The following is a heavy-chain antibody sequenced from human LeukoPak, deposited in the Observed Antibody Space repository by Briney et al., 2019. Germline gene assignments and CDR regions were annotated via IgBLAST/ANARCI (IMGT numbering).Heavy chain of an antibody. CDR3: ARGSLELRVPGRYYYMDV. D-gene: IGHD1-26*01. V-gene: IGHV1-8*03. Sequence: PGASVKVSCKASGYTFTSYDINWVRQATGQGLEWMGWMNPNSGNTGYAQKFQGRVTITRNTSMSTAYMELSSLRSEDTAVYYCARGSLELRVPGRYYYMDVWGKGTTVTVSS. CDR1: GYTFTSYD. J-gene: IGHJ6*03. CDR2: MNPNSGNT.